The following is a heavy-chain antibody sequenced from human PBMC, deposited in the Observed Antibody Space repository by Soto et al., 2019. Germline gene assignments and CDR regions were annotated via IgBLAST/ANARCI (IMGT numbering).Heavy chain of an antibody. Sequence: GASVKGSFKASGGTFSSYAISWLRQAPGQGLEWMGGIIPIFGTANYAQKFQGRVTITADESTSTAYMELSSLRSEDTAVYYCARTWNERRFLEWLLPRGSYYYYYGMDVWGQGTTVTVSS. V-gene: IGHV1-69*13. D-gene: IGHD3-3*01. CDR1: GGTFSSYA. CDR3: ARTWNERRFLEWLLPRGSYYYYYGMDV. CDR2: IIPIFGTA. J-gene: IGHJ6*02.